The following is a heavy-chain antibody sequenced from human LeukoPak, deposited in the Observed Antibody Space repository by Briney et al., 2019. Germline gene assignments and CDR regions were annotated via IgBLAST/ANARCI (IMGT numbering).Heavy chain of an antibody. CDR3: ASPLGELSPFFQFDY. V-gene: IGHV1-2*02. CDR2: INPNSGGT. D-gene: IGHD3-16*02. Sequence: ASVKVSCKASGYTFTDYYMHWVRQAPGQGLEWMGWINPNSGGTNYAQKFQGRVTMTRDTSISTAYMELSRLRSDDTAVYYCASPLGELSPFFQFDYWGQGTLVTVSS. CDR1: GYTFTDYY. J-gene: IGHJ4*02.